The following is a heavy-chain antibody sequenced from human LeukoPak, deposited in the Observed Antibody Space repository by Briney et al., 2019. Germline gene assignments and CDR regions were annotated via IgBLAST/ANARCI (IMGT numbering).Heavy chain of an antibody. D-gene: IGHD3-3*02. Sequence: GGSLILSCAACGFTFSSYDMHWVRQATGKGLEWVSAIGTAGDSYYPGSVKGQFTISRDNAKNSLYLQMNSLRAEDTAVYYCARDLASDAFDIWGQGAMVTVSS. V-gene: IGHV3-13*03. CDR2: IGTAGDS. J-gene: IGHJ3*02. CDR3: ARDLASDAFDI. CDR1: GFTFSSYD.